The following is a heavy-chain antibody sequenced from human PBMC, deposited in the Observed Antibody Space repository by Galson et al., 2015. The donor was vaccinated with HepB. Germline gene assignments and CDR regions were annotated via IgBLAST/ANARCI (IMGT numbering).Heavy chain of an antibody. D-gene: IGHD3-10*01. CDR2: IYYRGAT. Sequence: TLSLTCNVSGGSISSDDHYWSWIRQPPGKGLEWIGHIYYRGATYYNPSLKSRLTISVDTSQSHFSLSLRSVTAADTAVYFCARENRESSYFYFDSWGQGILVTVSS. V-gene: IGHV4-30-4*01. CDR1: GGSISSDDHY. J-gene: IGHJ4*02. CDR3: ARENRESSYFYFDS.